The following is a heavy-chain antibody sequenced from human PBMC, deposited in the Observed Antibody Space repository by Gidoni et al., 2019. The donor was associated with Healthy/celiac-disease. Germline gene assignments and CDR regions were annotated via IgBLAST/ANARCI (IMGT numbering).Heavy chain of an antibody. D-gene: IGHD3-22*01. CDR1: GGSISSRSYY. Sequence: QLQLQESGPGLVKPSETLSLTCTVSGGSISSRSYYWGWIRQPPGKGLEWIGSIYYSGSTYYNPSLKSRVTISVDTSKNQFSLKLSSVTAADTAVYYCARPSKPFNYYDSSGPYYYYGMDVWGQGTTVTVSS. V-gene: IGHV4-39*01. J-gene: IGHJ6*02. CDR2: IYYSGST. CDR3: ARPSKPFNYYDSSGPYYYYGMDV.